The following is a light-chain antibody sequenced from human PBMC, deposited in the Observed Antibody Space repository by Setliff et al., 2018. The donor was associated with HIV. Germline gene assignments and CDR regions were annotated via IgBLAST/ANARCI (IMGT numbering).Light chain of an antibody. J-gene: IGLJ2*01. CDR1: RSDIGGYNY. Sequence: QSALAQPASMSGSPGQSLTIFCFGTRSDIGGYNYVSWYQQHPAKAPKLVIYDVTNRPSGVSSRFSGSKSGNTASLAISGLQAEDEADYYCSSYTTSALVVFGGGTKVTVL. V-gene: IGLV2-14*03. CDR3: SSYTTSALVV. CDR2: DVT.